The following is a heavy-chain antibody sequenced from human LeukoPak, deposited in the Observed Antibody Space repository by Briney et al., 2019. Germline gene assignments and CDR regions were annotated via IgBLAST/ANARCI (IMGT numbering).Heavy chain of an antibody. J-gene: IGHJ4*02. CDR3: ARGFSSWYLSPYYLEY. CDR1: GYTFTGYN. Sequence: GASVKVSCKASGYTFTGYNMHWVRQVPGQALEWMGWINPNSGGTNYAQKFQGRVTMTRDTSITTAYMELSRLRSDDTAVYYCARGFSSWYLSPYYLEYCGQGTPVTVSS. D-gene: IGHD6-13*01. V-gene: IGHV1-2*02. CDR2: INPNSGGT.